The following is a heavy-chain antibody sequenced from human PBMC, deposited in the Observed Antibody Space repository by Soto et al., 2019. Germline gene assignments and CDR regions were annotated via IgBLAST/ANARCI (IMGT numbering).Heavy chain of an antibody. CDR3: ARGGSGSIYYYYYYGMDV. J-gene: IGHJ6*02. D-gene: IGHD3-10*01. Sequence: SVKVSCKASGGTFSSYAISWVRQAPGQGLEWMGGIIPIFGTANYAQKFQGRVTITADESTSTDYMELSSLRSEDTAVYYCARGGSGSIYYYYYYGMDVWGQGTTVTVSS. CDR2: IIPIFGTA. CDR1: GGTFSSYA. V-gene: IGHV1-69*13.